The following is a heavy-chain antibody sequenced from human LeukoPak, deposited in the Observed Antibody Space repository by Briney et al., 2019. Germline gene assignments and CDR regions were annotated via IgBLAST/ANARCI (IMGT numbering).Heavy chain of an antibody. D-gene: IGHD6-13*01. V-gene: IGHV3-11*01. Sequence: GGSLRLSCAASGFTFSDYYMSWIRQAPGKGLEWVSYISSNGNTMYYADSVKGRSTISRANAKNSLYLQMNSLRADDTAVYYCVRFVSAATAGRSTGFDSWGQGTLVTVSS. CDR2: ISSNGNTM. J-gene: IGHJ5*01. CDR3: VRFVSAATAGRSTGFDS. CDR1: GFTFSDYY.